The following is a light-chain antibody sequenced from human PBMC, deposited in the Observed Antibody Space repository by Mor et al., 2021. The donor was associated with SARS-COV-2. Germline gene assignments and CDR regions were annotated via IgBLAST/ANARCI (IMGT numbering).Light chain of an antibody. CDR1: QSVSSN. Sequence: QSVSSNLAWYQQKPGQTPRLLIYGASTRATGIPARFSGSGSGTEFTLTISSLQAEDFAVYYCQQYDNWRTFGQG. CDR2: GAS. CDR3: QQYDNWRT. J-gene: IGKJ2*01. V-gene: IGKV3-15*01.